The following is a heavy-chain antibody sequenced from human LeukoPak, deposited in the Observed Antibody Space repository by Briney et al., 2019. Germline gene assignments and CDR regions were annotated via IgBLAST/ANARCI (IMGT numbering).Heavy chain of an antibody. V-gene: IGHV4-34*01. Sequence: SETLSLTCAVYGGSFSGYYWSWIRQPPGKGLEWIGEINHSGSTNYNPSLKSRVTISVDTSKNQFSLQLNSVTPEDTAVYYCASSGASRGSYGLGWYFDLWGRGTLVTVSS. J-gene: IGHJ2*01. CDR1: GGSFSGYY. CDR3: ASSGASRGSYGLGWYFDL. D-gene: IGHD1-26*01. CDR2: INHSGST.